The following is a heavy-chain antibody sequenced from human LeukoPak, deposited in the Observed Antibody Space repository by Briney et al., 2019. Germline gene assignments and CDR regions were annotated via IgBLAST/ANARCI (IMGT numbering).Heavy chain of an antibody. CDR3: ASIAGDSSSWYRAYYFDY. CDR1: GGSFSGYY. V-gene: IGHV4-34*01. D-gene: IGHD6-13*01. Sequence: SETLSLTCAVYGGSFSGYYWSWVRQPPGKGLEWIGEINHSGSTNYNPSLKSRVTISVDTSKNQFSLKLSSVTAADTAVYYCASIAGDSSSWYRAYYFDYWGQGTLVTVSS. J-gene: IGHJ4*02. CDR2: INHSGST.